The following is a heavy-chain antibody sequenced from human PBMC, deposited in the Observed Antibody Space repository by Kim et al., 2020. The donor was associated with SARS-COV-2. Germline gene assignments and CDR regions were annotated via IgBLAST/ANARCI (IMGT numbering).Heavy chain of an antibody. D-gene: IGHD4-17*01. CDR2: IWYDGSNK. CDR1: GFTFSSYG. J-gene: IGHJ4*02. V-gene: IGHV3-33*01. Sequence: GGSLRLSCAASGFTFSSYGMHWVRQAPGKGLEWVAVIWYDGSNKYYADSVKGRFTISRDNSKNTLYLQMNSLRAEDTAVYYCASKALYGDYVDYWGQGTLVTVSS. CDR3: ASKALYGDYVDY.